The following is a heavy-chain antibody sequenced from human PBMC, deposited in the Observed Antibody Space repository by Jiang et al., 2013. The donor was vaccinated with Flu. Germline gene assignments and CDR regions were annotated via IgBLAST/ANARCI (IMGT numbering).Heavy chain of an antibody. CDR3: ARGGSPIAAAGTYYYYYGMDV. J-gene: IGHJ6*02. D-gene: IGHD6-13*01. V-gene: IGHV1-2*02. CDR1: AYTFNTYY. CDR2: ISLYSGDT. Sequence: SGAEVKKPGASVRVSCKAPAYTFNTYYLHWVRQAPGQGLEWMGWISLYSGDTNPAEKFQGRLNMTRDTSTSTAYMELSRLKSDDAAVYYCARGGSPIAAAGTYYYYYGMDVWGQGTTVTVSS.